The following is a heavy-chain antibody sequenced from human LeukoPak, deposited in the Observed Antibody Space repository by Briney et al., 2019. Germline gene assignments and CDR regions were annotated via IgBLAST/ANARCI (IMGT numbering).Heavy chain of an antibody. CDR3: ARGRLWFGEFTSRGTFDI. CDR1: GFTFSDHY. Sequence: GGSLRLSCAASGFTFSDHYMTWIRQAPGKGLEWISYITTSSSYTNYADSVKGRFTISRDNAENSLYLQMNSLRVEDTAMYYCARGRLWFGEFTSRGTFDIWGQGTMVTVSS. V-gene: IGHV3-11*06. CDR2: ITTSSSYT. J-gene: IGHJ3*02. D-gene: IGHD3-10*01.